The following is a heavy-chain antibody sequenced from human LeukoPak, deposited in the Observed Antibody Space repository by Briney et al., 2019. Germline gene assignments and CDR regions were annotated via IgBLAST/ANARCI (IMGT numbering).Heavy chain of an antibody. D-gene: IGHD6-6*01. CDR1: GFTFGDYA. CDR3: AKDGVGSSSLWAEHGPAYSQH. CDR2: IRSKAYGGTT. V-gene: IGHV3-49*04. J-gene: IGHJ1*01. Sequence: PGGSLRLSCTASGFTFGDYAMSWVRQAPGKGLEWVGFIRSKAYGGTTEYAASVKGRFTISRDDSKSIAYLQMNSLKTEDTAVYYCAKDGVGSSSLWAEHGPAYSQHWGQGTLVTVSS.